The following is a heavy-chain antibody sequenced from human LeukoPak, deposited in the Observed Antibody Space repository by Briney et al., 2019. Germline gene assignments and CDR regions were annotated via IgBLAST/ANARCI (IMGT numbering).Heavy chain of an antibody. CDR2: ITTSNYI. CDR1: GFTFSSHS. J-gene: IGHJ4*02. V-gene: IGHV3-21*01. CDR3: VREQARGGSFDY. Sequence: PGASLRLSCAVSGFTFSSHSVNWVRQAPGKGLKWVLSITTSNYIYYAESVKGRFTISRDNAKNSLYLQMNSLRAEDTAVYYCVREQARGGSFDYWGPGTLVTVSS. D-gene: IGHD2-15*01.